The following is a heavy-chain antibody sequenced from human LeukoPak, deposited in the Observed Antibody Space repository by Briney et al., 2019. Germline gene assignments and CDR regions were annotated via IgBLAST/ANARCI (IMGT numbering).Heavy chain of an antibody. J-gene: IGHJ4*02. CDR3: ARDSSLYGSGSYYNDGPTYLDY. CDR2: ISYDGSKN. CDR1: GFTFRSHA. D-gene: IGHD3-10*01. V-gene: IGHV3-30*04. Sequence: GRSLRLSCAASGFTFRSHAMHWVRQAPGKGLEWVAVISYDGSKNYYADSVRGRFSISRDNSKSTLSLQVNSLRAEDTAVYYCARDSSLYGSGSYYNDGPTYLDYWGQGTLVTVSS.